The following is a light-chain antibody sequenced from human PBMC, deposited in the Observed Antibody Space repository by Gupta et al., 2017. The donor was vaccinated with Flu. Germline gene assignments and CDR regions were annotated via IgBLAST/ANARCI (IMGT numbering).Light chain of an antibody. J-gene: IGKJ2*01. V-gene: IGKV1-5*03. CDR1: HSISSW. CDR3: QQYYSYPHT. Sequence: DIQMTQSPSTLSASVGDRVTITCRASHSISSWLAWYQQKPGKAPKLLIYKASSLESGVPSRFSGSGSGTEFTLSISSLQPDDFATYYCQQYYSYPHTFGQGTKLEIK. CDR2: KAS.